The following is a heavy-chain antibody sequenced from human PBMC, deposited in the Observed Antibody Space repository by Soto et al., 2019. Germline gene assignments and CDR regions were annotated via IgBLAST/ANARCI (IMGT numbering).Heavy chain of an antibody. Sequence: EVQLLDSGGGLEQPGGSLRLACAASGFTFSSYAMGWVRQAPGKGLEWVSSITASGGSTYYADSVKGRFTISRDNTKNRLYLELNSLRAEDTALYYCAKHFGGTQSHFNSWGQGTLVTVSS. D-gene: IGHD3-3*01. CDR3: AKHFGGTQSHFNS. J-gene: IGHJ4*02. V-gene: IGHV3-23*01. CDR2: ITASGGST. CDR1: GFTFSSYA.